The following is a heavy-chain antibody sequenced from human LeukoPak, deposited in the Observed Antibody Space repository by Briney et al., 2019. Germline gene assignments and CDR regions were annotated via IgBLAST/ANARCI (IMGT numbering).Heavy chain of an antibody. CDR3: ARTTVNAFDI. D-gene: IGHD4-17*01. CDR1: GFTFSSYE. Sequence: GGSLRLSCAASGFTFSSYEMNWVRRAPGKGLEWVSYISSSGSTIYYADSVKGRFTISRDNAKNSLYLQMNSLRAEDTAVYYCARTTVNAFDIWGQGTMVTVSS. J-gene: IGHJ3*02. V-gene: IGHV3-48*03. CDR2: ISSSGSTI.